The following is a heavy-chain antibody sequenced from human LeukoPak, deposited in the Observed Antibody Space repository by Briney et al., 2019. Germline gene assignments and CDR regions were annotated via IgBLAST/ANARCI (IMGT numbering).Heavy chain of an antibody. Sequence: GGSLRLSCAASGFTFSSYGMHWVRQAPGKGLEWVAVISYDGSNKYYADSVKGRFTISRDNSKNTLYLQMNSLRAEDTAVYYCAKVGLTAMVTQNYYGMDVWGQGTTVTASS. J-gene: IGHJ6*02. V-gene: IGHV3-30*18. CDR2: ISYDGSNK. CDR3: AKVGLTAMVTQNYYGMDV. D-gene: IGHD5-18*01. CDR1: GFTFSSYG.